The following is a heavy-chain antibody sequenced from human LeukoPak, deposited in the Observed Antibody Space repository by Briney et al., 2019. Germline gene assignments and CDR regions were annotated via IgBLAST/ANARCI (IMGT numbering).Heavy chain of an antibody. CDR2: INENDGGT. Sequence: PGGSLRLSCAASAFAFRDYAMNWVRQAPGKGLEWVSSINENDGGTSYADSVKGRFTISRDNSRDTLYLQMNSLRDEDTAVYYCVKQYVDIWGQGTLVIVSS. CDR1: AFAFRDYA. CDR3: VKQYVDI. J-gene: IGHJ5*02. V-gene: IGHV3-23*01.